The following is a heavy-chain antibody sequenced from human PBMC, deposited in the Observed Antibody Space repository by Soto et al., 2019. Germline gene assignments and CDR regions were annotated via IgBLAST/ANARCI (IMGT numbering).Heavy chain of an antibody. V-gene: IGHV3-74*01. Sequence: GGSLRLSCAASGFTFSSYWMHWVRQAPGKGLVWVSRINSDGSSTSYADSVKGRFTISRDNAKNTLYLQMNSLRAEDTAVYYCAKDSSGWYVVDYWGQGTLVTVSS. CDR1: GFTFSSYW. CDR2: INSDGSST. CDR3: AKDSSGWYVVDY. J-gene: IGHJ4*02. D-gene: IGHD6-19*01.